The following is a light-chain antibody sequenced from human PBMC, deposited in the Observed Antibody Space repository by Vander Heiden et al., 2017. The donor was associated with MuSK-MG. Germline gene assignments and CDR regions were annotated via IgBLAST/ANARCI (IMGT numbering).Light chain of an antibody. CDR3: QRSDGTPIT. V-gene: IGKV1-39*01. CDR2: AAS. CDR1: QSISSY. J-gene: IGKJ5*01. Sequence: DIQMTQSPSSLSASVGDRVTITCRASQSISSYLNWYQQKPGKAPKLLIYAASSLQSGVPSRFSGSGSGTDFTLTISRLQPEDFATYYCQRSDGTPITFGQGTRLEIK.